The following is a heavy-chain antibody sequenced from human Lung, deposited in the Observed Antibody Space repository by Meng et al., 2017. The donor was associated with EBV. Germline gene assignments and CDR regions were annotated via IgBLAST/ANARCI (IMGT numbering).Heavy chain of an antibody. D-gene: IGHD3-3*01. CDR2: FIPLFQTT. J-gene: IGHJ4*02. Sequence: QGQLVQAGAEVKKPGSSVKVSCKTSGGTFSSYAINWVRQAPGQGLEWMGCFIPLFQTTDYAQNFRGRLTITTDASTSTTYMELSSLKSEDTAVYYCARDNYDFWSGYYPPAFDYWGQGTLVTVSS. V-gene: IGHV1-69*01. CDR3: ARDNYDFWSGYYPPAFDY. CDR1: GGTFSSYA.